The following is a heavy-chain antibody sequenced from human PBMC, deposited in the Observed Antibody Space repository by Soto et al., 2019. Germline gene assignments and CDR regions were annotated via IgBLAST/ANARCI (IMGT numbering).Heavy chain of an antibody. CDR3: ARSSGWSYVDY. J-gene: IGHJ4*02. D-gene: IGHD3-22*01. CDR2: INAGNGNT. Sequence: QVQLVQSGAEVKKPGASVKVSCKASGYTFTSYGIHWVRQAPGQRLEWMGWINAGNGNTKYSQKFQGRVTITRDTSASTAYMELSSLRSEDTAVYYCARSSGWSYVDYWGQGTRVTVSS. V-gene: IGHV1-3*01. CDR1: GYTFTSYG.